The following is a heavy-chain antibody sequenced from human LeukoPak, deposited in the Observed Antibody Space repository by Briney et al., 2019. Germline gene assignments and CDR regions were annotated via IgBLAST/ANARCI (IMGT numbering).Heavy chain of an antibody. J-gene: IGHJ6*03. V-gene: IGHV3-21*01. D-gene: IGHD6-19*01. CDR1: GFTFSSYS. Sequence: GGSLRLSCAASGFTFSSYSMNWVRQAPGKGLEWVSSISSSSSYIYYADSVKGRFTISRDNAKNSLYLQTNSLRAEDTAVYYCARDGTYSSGKIHYYCYYYMDVWGKGTTVTVSS. CDR2: ISSSSSYI. CDR3: ARDGTYSSGKIHYYCYYYMDV.